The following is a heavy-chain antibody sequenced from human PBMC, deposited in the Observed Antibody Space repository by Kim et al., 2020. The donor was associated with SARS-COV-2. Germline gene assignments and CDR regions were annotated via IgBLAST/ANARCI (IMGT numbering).Heavy chain of an antibody. Sequence: SETLSLTCTVSGASITSGSYYWTWIRQPAGKGLEWIGRISTSGSTNYNPSLKSRLTISLDTSKNQFSLKVNSVTAADTAIYYCARAAAVSCDCWGQGTLGTVSS. CDR3: ARAAAVSCDC. CDR1: GASITSGSYY. V-gene: IGHV4-61*02. CDR2: ISTSGST. J-gene: IGHJ4*02. D-gene: IGHD6-13*01.